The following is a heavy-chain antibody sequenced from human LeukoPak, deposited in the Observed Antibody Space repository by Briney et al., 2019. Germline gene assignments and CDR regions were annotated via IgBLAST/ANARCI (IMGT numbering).Heavy chain of an antibody. J-gene: IGHJ4*02. Sequence: SETLSLTCAVYGGSFSGYYWSWIRQPPGKGLEWIGEINHSGSTNYNPSLKSRVTISVDTSKNQFSLKLSSVTAADTAVYYCARGWRRSDYWGQGTLVTVSS. CDR1: GGSFSGYY. CDR3: ARGWRRSDY. V-gene: IGHV4-34*01. CDR2: INHSGST.